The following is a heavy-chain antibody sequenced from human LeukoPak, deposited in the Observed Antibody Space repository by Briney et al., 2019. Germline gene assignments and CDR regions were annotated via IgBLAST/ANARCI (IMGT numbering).Heavy chain of an antibody. CDR2: INWNGGST. D-gene: IGHD3-9*01. Sequence: PGGSLRLSCEASGFTFDDYGINWVRQAPGKGLEWVSGINWNGGSTYYADSVKGRFTISRDNAKNSLYLQMNSLRAEDTALYYCARDGPPAFDNYYYYYMDVWGKGTTVTVSS. CDR1: GFTFDDYG. CDR3: ARDGPPAFDNYYYYYMDV. J-gene: IGHJ6*03. V-gene: IGHV3-20*04.